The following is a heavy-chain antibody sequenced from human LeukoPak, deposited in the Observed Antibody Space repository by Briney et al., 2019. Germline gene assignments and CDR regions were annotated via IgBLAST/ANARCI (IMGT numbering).Heavy chain of an antibody. J-gene: IGHJ1*01. CDR2: IRNDDGSNK. V-gene: IGHV3-30*02. CDR3: AKDEAQYFQH. Sequence: PGGSLRLSCAASGFTFSNYGMLWVRPAPGKGLEWVAFIRNDDGSNKYYADSVKGRFTISRDNSKNTVHLQMNSLRVEDTAVYYCAKDEAQYFQHWGQGTLVTVSA. CDR1: GFTFSNYG.